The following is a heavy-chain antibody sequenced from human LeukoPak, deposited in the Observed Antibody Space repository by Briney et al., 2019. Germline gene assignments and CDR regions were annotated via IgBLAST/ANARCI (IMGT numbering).Heavy chain of an antibody. Sequence: GGSLRLSCEASGFTFSSYWMAWVRQAPGKGLEWVANINPAGSDTYYVDSVKGRFTISRDNAKKSTFLQMNSLRVEETSLYYCVRWGVAADMQDWGQGTLVTVSS. J-gene: IGHJ4*02. D-gene: IGHD2-2*01. CDR1: GFTFSSYW. CDR3: VRWGVAADMQD. V-gene: IGHV3-7*01. CDR2: INPAGSDT.